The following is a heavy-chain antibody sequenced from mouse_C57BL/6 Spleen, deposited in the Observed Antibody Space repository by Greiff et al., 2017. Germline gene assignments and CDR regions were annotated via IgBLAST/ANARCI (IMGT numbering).Heavy chain of an antibody. J-gene: IGHJ1*03. Sequence: QVQLQQPGAELVRPGTSVTLSCKASGYTFTSYWMHWVKQRPGQGLEWIGVIDPSDSYTNYNQKFKGKATLTVDTSSSTAYMQLSSLTSEDSAVYYCANYYGSSLYYFDVWGTGTTVTGSS. CDR1: GYTFTSYW. CDR2: IDPSDSYT. D-gene: IGHD1-1*01. V-gene: IGHV1-59*01. CDR3: ANYYGSSLYYFDV.